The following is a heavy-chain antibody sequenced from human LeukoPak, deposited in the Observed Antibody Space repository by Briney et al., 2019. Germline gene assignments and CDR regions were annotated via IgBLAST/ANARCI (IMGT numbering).Heavy chain of an antibody. J-gene: IGHJ4*02. CDR1: GFTFSSYA. CDR2: ISYDGSNK. D-gene: IGHD5-18*01. CDR3: ARWGYSYGPYYFDY. V-gene: IGHV3-30-3*01. Sequence: GGSLRLSCAASGFTFSSYAMHWVRRAPGKGLEWVAVISYDGSNKYYADSVKGRFTISRDNSKNTLYLQMNSLRAEDTAVYYCARWGYSYGPYYFDYWGQGTLVTVSS.